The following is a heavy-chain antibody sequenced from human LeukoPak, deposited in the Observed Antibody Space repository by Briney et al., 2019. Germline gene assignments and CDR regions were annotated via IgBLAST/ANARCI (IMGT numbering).Heavy chain of an antibody. D-gene: IGHD5-24*01. V-gene: IGHV4-59*01. Sequence: MPSETLSLTCTVSGGSISSYYWSWIRQPPGKGLEWIGYIYYSGSTNYNPSLKSRVTISVDTSKNQFSLKLSSVTAADTAVYYCARDRPEMAKTEWYFDLWGRGTLVTVSS. CDR2: IYYSGST. CDR1: GGSISSYY. J-gene: IGHJ2*01. CDR3: ARDRPEMAKTEWYFDL.